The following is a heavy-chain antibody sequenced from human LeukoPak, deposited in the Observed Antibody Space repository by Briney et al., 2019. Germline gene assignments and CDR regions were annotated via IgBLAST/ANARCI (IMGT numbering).Heavy chain of an antibody. CDR1: GYTFTSYG. D-gene: IGHD3-16*02. V-gene: IGHV1-18*01. CDR2: ISAYNGNT. CDR3: ARDRISDYVWGSYRHDY. J-gene: IGHJ4*02. Sequence: ASVKVSCKASGYTFTSYGISWVRQAPGQGLEWMGWISAYNGNTNYAQKLQGRVTMTTDTSTNTAYMELRSLRSDDTAVYYCARDRISDYVWGSYRHDYWGQGTLVTVSS.